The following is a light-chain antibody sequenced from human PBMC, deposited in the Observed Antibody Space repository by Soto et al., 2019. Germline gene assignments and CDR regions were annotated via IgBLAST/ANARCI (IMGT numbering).Light chain of an antibody. J-gene: IGKJ3*01. V-gene: IGKV3-20*01. CDR1: QSVSSNN. CDR2: GAS. CDR3: QQYGRSPFT. Sequence: EIVLTQSPGPLSLSPGERATLSCRASQSVSSNNLAWYQQRPGQAPRVVIYGASTRATGIPERFSGSGSGTDFTITISRMEPEDFALYYCQQYGRSPFTFGPGTKVD.